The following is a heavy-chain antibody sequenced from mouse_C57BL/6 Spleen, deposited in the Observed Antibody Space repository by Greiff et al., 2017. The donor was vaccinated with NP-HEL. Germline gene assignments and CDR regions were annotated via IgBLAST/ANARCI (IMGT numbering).Heavy chain of an antibody. D-gene: IGHD1-3*01. CDR3: AREGGSRGFAY. CDR2: IYPGSGST. Sequence: VQLQQSGAELVRPGASVKMSCKASGYTFTSYWITWVKQRPGQGLEWIGDIYPGSGSTNYNEKFKSKATLTVDTSSSPAYMQLSSLTSEDSAVYYCAREGGSRGFAYWGQGTLVTVSA. CDR1: GYTFTSYW. J-gene: IGHJ3*01. V-gene: IGHV1-55*01.